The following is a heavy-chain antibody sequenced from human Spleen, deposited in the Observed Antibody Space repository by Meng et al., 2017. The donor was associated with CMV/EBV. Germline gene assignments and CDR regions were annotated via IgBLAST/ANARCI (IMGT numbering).Heavy chain of an antibody. J-gene: IGHJ6*02. V-gene: IGHV3-48*04. CDR2: ISTSGSTI. Sequence: GESLKISCTASEFNFTSYSMNWVRQAPGKGLEWVSYISTSGSTIYYADSVKGRFTISRDNAKNSLYLQMNSLRAEDTAVYYCARDASTGGFDYYYYGLDVWGQGTTVTVSS. D-gene: IGHD3-16*01. CDR1: EFNFTSYS. CDR3: ARDASTGGFDYYYYGLDV.